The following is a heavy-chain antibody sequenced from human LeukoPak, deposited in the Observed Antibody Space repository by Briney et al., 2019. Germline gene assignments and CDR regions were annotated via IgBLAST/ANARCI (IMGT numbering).Heavy chain of an antibody. J-gene: IGHJ1*01. CDR1: GYTFTNFG. Sequence: ASVKVSCKASGYTFTNFGISWVRQVPGQGLEWMGWISASNGNTKSVQKFQGRVTMTTDTSTTTAYMELRRLRSDDTAVYYCARVQYCSSTSCYWYFQHWGQGTLVTVSS. V-gene: IGHV1-18*01. D-gene: IGHD2-2*01. CDR2: ISASNGNT. CDR3: ARVQYCSSTSCYWYFQH.